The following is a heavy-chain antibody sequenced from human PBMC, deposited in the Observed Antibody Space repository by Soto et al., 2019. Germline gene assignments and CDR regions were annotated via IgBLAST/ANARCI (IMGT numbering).Heavy chain of an antibody. J-gene: IGHJ6*02. CDR1: GFTFSSFA. V-gene: IGHV3-23*01. CDR2: ISGSGGST. D-gene: IGHD3-3*01. Sequence: GPLRLSCAASGFTFSSFAMSWVRQAPGKGLEWVSAISGSGGSTYYADSVKGRFTISRDNSKNTLYLQMNSLRAEDTAVYYCAKESWDDFPRAYYYYGMDVWGQRTTVTVSS. CDR3: AKESWDDFPRAYYYYGMDV.